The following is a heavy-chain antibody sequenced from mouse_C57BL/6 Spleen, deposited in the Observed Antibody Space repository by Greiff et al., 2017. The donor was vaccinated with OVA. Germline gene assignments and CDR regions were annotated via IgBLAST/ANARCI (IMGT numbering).Heavy chain of an antibody. CDR2: IYPGDGDT. V-gene: IGHV1-82*01. J-gene: IGHJ1*03. CDR3: AEIYYGSSYDWYFDV. CDR1: GYAFSSSW. D-gene: IGHD1-1*01. Sequence: LVESGPELVKPGASVKISCKASGYAFSSSWMNWVKQRPGKGLEWIGRIYPGDGDTNYNGKFKGKATLTADKSSSTAYMQLSSLTSEDSAVYFCAEIYYGSSYDWYFDVWGTGTTVTVSS.